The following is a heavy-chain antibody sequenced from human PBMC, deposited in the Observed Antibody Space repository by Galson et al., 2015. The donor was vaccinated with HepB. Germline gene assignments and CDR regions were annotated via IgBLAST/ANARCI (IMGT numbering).Heavy chain of an antibody. V-gene: IGHV1-2*02. J-gene: IGHJ6*03. D-gene: IGHD2-2*01. Sequence: SVKVSCKASGYTFTGYYMHWVRQAPGQGLEWMGWINPNSGGTNYAQKFQGRVTMTRDTSISTAYMELSRLRSDDTAVYYCARETVFKEDICSSTSCLQGGLYYYYYYMDVWGKGTTVTVSS. CDR1: GYTFTGYY. CDR2: INPNSGGT. CDR3: ARETVFKEDICSSTSCLQGGLYYYYYYMDV.